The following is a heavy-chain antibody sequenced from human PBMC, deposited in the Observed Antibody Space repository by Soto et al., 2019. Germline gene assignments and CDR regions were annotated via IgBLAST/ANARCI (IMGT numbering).Heavy chain of an antibody. Sequence: EVQLLESGGDLVQPGGSLRLSCAASGFTFTNYLMTWVRQAPGKGLERVSSIDKSGGDTYYADSVKGRFTISRDNSKNTLYLQMNGLRAEDTALYYCAKDTYSRSWYFWGQGTLVTVSS. CDR1: GFTFTNYL. CDR3: AKDTYSRSWYF. D-gene: IGHD2-2*01. V-gene: IGHV3-23*05. CDR2: IDKSGGDT. J-gene: IGHJ4*02.